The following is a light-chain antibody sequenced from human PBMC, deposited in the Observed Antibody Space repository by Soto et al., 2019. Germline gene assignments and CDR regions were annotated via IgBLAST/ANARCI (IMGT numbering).Light chain of an antibody. Sequence: EIVLTQSPGTLSLSPGERATLSCRASHSVSSSNFAWYQQKPGQAPRLLIYGASSRATGIPDRFSGSGSGTDFTLTISRLEPEDVAVYYCQQYGRLPFTVGQGTRMEIK. J-gene: IGKJ5*01. V-gene: IGKV3-20*01. CDR1: HSVSSSN. CDR2: GAS. CDR3: QQYGRLPFT.